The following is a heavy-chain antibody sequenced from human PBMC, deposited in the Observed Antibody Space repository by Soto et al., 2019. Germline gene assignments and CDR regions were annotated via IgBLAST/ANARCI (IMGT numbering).Heavy chain of an antibody. Sequence: EVQLVESGGGLVKPGGSLRLSCAASGFTFSSYSMNWVRQAPGKGLEWVSSISSSSSYIYYADSVKGRFTISRDNPKNSLYLQMNSLRAEDTAVYYCARDPGGYYESSGYMGGWVYYFDYWGQGTLVTVSS. CDR2: ISSSSSYI. J-gene: IGHJ4*02. CDR1: GFTFSSYS. D-gene: IGHD3-22*01. V-gene: IGHV3-21*01. CDR3: ARDPGGYYESSGYMGGWVYYFDY.